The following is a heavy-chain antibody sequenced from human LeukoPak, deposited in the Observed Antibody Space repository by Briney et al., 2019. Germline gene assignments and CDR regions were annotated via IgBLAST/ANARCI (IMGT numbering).Heavy chain of an antibody. Sequence: PGGSLRLSCAASGFTFSSYSMNWVRQAPGKGLEWVSYISNSGTTIYYADSVKGRFTISRDNAKNSLYLQMNSLRVEDTAVYYCARETPRRGETRDGYRWGQGTVVTVSS. J-gene: IGHJ4*02. CDR2: ISNSGTTI. CDR1: GFTFSSYS. D-gene: IGHD5-24*01. CDR3: ARETPRRGETRDGYR. V-gene: IGHV3-48*01.